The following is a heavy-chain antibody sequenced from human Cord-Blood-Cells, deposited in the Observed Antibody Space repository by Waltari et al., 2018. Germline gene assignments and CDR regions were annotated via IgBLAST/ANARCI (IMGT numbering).Heavy chain of an antibody. Sequence: EVQLVESGGVVVQPGGSLRLSCAASGFTFDDYTMHWVRQAPGKGLGWVSLISWDGGSTYYADSVKGRFTISRDNSKNSLYLQMNSLRTEDTTLYYCAKGGIAAADAFDIWGQGTMVTVSS. J-gene: IGHJ3*02. CDR1: GFTFDDYT. CDR3: AKGGIAAADAFDI. CDR2: ISWDGGST. D-gene: IGHD6-13*01. V-gene: IGHV3-43*01.